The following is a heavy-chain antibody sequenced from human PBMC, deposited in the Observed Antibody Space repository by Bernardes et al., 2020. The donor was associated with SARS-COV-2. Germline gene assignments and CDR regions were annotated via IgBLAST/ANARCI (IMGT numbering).Heavy chain of an antibody. CDR1: GFTFTSSA. J-gene: IGHJ6*02. D-gene: IGHD2-2*02. Sequence: SVKVSCKASGFTFTSSAVQWVRQARGQRLEWIGWIVVGSGNTNYAQKFQERVTITRDMSTSTAYMELSSLRSEDTAVYYCAAGGGCSSTSCYIMGYYYYGMDVWGQGTTVTVSS. CDR3: AAGGGCSSTSCYIMGYYYYGMDV. V-gene: IGHV1-58*01. CDR2: IVVGSGNT.